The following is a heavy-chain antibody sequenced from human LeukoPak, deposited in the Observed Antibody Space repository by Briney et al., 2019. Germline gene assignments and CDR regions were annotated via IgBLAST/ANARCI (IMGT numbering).Heavy chain of an antibody. V-gene: IGHV3-66*02. CDR2: IYSGGST. J-gene: IGHJ3*02. CDR1: GFTVSSNY. D-gene: IGHD3-10*01. Sequence: SGGSLRLSCAASGFTVSSNYMSWVRQAPGKGLEWVSVIYSGGSTYYADSVKGRFTISRDNSKNTLYLQMNSLRAEDTAVYYCAREETYYLAFDIWGQGTMVTVPS. CDR3: AREETYYLAFDI.